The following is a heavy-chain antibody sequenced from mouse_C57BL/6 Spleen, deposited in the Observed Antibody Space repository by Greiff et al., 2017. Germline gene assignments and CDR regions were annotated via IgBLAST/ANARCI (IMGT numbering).Heavy chain of an antibody. V-gene: IGHV1-55*01. CDR1: GYTFTSYW. Sequence: QVQLQQPGAELVKPGASVKMSCKASGYTFTSYWITWVKQRPGQGLEWIGDIYPGSGRTNYNEKFKSKATLTVDTSSSTAYMQLSSLTSEDSAVYYCASPHYYGSSYGWYFDVWGTGTTVTVSS. CDR3: ASPHYYGSSYGWYFDV. J-gene: IGHJ1*03. D-gene: IGHD1-1*01. CDR2: IYPGSGRT.